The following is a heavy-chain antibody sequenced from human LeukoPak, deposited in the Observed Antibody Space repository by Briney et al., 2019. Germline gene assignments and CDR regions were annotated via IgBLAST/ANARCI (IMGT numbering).Heavy chain of an antibody. J-gene: IGHJ4*02. V-gene: IGHV3-11*01. CDR1: GFTFSDYY. CDR3: ARETYNWNYQFDF. D-gene: IGHD1-7*01. Sequence: GGSLRLSCAASGFTFSDYYMSWVRQAPGKGLEWPSYISGSGTTIYYADSVKGRFTISRDNAKNSLYLHINSLRAEDTAVYYCARETYNWNYQFDFWGQGTLVTVSS. CDR2: ISGSGTTI.